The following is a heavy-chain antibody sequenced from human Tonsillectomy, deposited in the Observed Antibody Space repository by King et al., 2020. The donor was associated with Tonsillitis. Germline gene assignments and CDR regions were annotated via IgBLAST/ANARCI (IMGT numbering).Heavy chain of an antibody. V-gene: IGHV4-39*01. D-gene: IGHD3-10*01. Sequence: QLQESGPGLVKPSETLSLTCTVSGGSISSSSYYWGWIRQPPGKGLEWIGSMYYSGSTYYNPSLKSRVTISVDTSKNQFSLKVSSVTAADTAVYYCARSSFGEVTAPWGQGTLVTVSS. J-gene: IGHJ5*02. CDR3: ARSSFGEVTAP. CDR2: MYYSGST. CDR1: GGSISSSSYY.